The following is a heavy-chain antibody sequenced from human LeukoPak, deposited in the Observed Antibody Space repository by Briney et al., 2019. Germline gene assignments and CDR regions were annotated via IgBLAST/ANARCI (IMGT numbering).Heavy chain of an antibody. V-gene: IGHV3-23*01. J-gene: IGHJ4*02. Sequence: GTSLRLSCAASGFTFSSHGVHWVRQAPGKGLEWVSVISGSGGSTYYADSVKGRFTISRDNSKNTLYLQMNSLRAEDTAVYYCAKGADCGGDCWYFDYWGQGTLVTVSS. CDR1: GFTFSSHG. D-gene: IGHD2-21*02. CDR3: AKGADCGGDCWYFDY. CDR2: ISGSGGST.